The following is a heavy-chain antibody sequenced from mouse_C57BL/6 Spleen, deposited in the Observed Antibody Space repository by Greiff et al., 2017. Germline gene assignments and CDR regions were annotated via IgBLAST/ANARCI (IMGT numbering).Heavy chain of an antibody. V-gene: IGHV1-80*01. CDR3: ARMIPYYFDY. J-gene: IGHJ2*01. CDR1: GYAFSSSW. Sequence: QVQLQQSGAELVKPGASVKISCKASGYAFSSSWMNWVKQRPGKGLEWIGQIYPGDGDTNYNGKFKGKATLTADKSSSTAYMQLSSLTSEDSAVYFCARMIPYYFDYWGQGTTLTVSS. D-gene: IGHD2-3*01. CDR2: IYPGDGDT.